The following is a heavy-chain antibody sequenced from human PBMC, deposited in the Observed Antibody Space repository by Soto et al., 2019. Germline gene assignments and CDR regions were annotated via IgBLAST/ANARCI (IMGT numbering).Heavy chain of an antibody. J-gene: IGHJ4*02. D-gene: IGHD6-13*01. Sequence: EVQLVESGGGLVQPGGSLRLSCAASGFSFSRYWMHWVRQAPGKGLVWVSRIRSDRSSTSYADTVKGRFTISRDNAKNTLYLQMNSLRAEDTAVYYCAREDFAAACGFWGQGTLVTVPS. CDR1: GFSFSRYW. CDR2: IRSDRSST. V-gene: IGHV3-74*01. CDR3: AREDFAAACGF.